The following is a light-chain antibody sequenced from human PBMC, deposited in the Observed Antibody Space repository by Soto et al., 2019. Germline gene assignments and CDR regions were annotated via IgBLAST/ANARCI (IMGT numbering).Light chain of an antibody. CDR2: DDN. CDR1: RSDVGGYNL. Sequence: QSGLTQTASVSGSPGQSITMSCTGSRSDVGGYNLVSWYQQQPGKVPKLLISDDNKRPSGVSDRFSGSKSGNTASLTISGLQAEDEGDYYCSSYAGRITLVFGGGTKVTVL. V-gene: IGLV2-23*01. CDR3: SSYAGRITLV. J-gene: IGLJ2*01.